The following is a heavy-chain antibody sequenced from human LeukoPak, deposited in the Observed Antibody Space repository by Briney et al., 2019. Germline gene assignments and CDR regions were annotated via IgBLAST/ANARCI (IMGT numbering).Heavy chain of an antibody. J-gene: IGHJ4*02. D-gene: IGHD2-15*01. Sequence: PGGSLRLSCTASGFTFGDYAMSWFRQAPGKGLEWVGSIKQDGSEKYYADSVKGRFTISRDNAKNSLYLQMNSLRAEDTAVYYCARTPKGGDYWGQGALVTVSS. CDR1: GFTFGDYA. CDR3: ARTPKGGDY. CDR2: IKQDGSEK. V-gene: IGHV3-7*01.